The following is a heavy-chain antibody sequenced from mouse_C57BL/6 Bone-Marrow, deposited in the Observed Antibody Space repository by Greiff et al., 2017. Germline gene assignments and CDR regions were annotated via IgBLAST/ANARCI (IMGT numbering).Heavy chain of an antibody. D-gene: IGHD2-4*01. J-gene: IGHJ1*03. V-gene: IGHV7-3*01. CDR3: ARFIYYDYDGSVWYFDV. Sequence: DVKLVESGGGLVQPGGSLSLSCAASGFTFTDYYMSWVRQPPGKALEWLGFIRNKANGYTTEYSASVKGRFTISRDNSQSILYLQMNALRAEDSATYYCARFIYYDYDGSVWYFDVWGTGTTVTVSS. CDR2: IRNKANGYTT. CDR1: GFTFTDYY.